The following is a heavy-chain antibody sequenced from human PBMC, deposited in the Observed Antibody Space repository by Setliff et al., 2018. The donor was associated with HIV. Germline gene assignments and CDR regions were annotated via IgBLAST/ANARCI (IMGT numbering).Heavy chain of an antibody. CDR1: GYTFTGYY. J-gene: IGHJ4*02. D-gene: IGHD1-1*01. CDR3: AKDLHMWGTTGWPSDY. Sequence: ASVKVSCKASGYTFTGYYMHWVRQAPGQGLEWMGWINPNSGDTNYAQKFQGRVTMTRDTSISTAYMELSRLRSDDTAVYYCAKDLHMWGTTGWPSDYWGLGTLVTVSS. CDR2: INPNSGDT. V-gene: IGHV1-2*02.